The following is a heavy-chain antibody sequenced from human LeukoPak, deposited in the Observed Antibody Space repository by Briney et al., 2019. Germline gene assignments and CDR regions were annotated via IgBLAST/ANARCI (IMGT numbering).Heavy chain of an antibody. Sequence: PGGSLRLSCAASGFTFSSYWMHWVRQAPGKGLVWVSRIDSDWSSTSYADSVKGRFTISRDNAKNTLYLQMNSLSAEDTAVYYCARGSYCSSTTCGNFDYWGQGTLVTVSS. CDR3: ARGSYCSSTTCGNFDY. V-gene: IGHV3-74*01. D-gene: IGHD2-2*01. CDR2: IDSDWSST. CDR1: GFTFSSYW. J-gene: IGHJ4*02.